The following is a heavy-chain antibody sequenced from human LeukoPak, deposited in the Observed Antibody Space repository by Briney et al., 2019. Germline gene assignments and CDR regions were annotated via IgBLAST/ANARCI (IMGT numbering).Heavy chain of an antibody. CDR3: ARDLGHTYYYDSSGNESVDAFDI. Sequence: PGGSLRLSCAASGFTFSSYWMSWVRQAPGKGLEWVANIKQDGSEKYYVDSVKGRFTISRDNAKNSLYLQMNSLRAEDTAVYYCARDLGHTYYYDSSGNESVDAFDIRGQGTMVTVSS. V-gene: IGHV3-7*01. CDR2: IKQDGSEK. D-gene: IGHD3-22*01. CDR1: GFTFSSYW. J-gene: IGHJ3*02.